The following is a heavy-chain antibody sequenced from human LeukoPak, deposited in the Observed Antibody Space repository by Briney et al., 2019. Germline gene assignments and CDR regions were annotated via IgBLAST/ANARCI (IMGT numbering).Heavy chain of an antibody. CDR2: IIPILGIA. D-gene: IGHD2-21*01. J-gene: IGHJ2*01. CDR3: ARDLVVVATAYFDL. Sequence: SVKVSCKASGGTFSSYAISWVRQAPGQGLEWMGRIIPILGIANYAQKFQGRVTITADKSTSTAYMELSSLRSEDTAVYYCARDLVVVATAYFDLWGRGTLVTVSS. CDR1: GGTFSSYA. V-gene: IGHV1-69*04.